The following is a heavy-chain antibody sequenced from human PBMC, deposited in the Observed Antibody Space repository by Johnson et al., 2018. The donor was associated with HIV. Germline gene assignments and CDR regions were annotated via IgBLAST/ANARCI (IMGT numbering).Heavy chain of an antibody. CDR3: ARWGRWELGDAFDI. CDR2: IYSGGST. CDR1: GFTVSSNY. V-gene: IGHV3-66*01. D-gene: IGHD1-26*01. J-gene: IGHJ3*02. Sequence: VQLVESGGDVVQPGRSLRLSCAASGFTVSSNYMSWVRQAPGKGLEWVSVIYSGGSTYYADSVKGRFTISRDNSKNTLYLQMNSLRAEDTAVYYCARWGRWELGDAFDIWGQGTMVTVSS.